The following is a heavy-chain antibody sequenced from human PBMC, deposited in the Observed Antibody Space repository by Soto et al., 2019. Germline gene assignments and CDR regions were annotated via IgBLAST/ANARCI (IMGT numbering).Heavy chain of an antibody. CDR3: ARVNNGDYGTNFDY. V-gene: IGHV4-59*01. CDR2: IYYSGST. Sequence: TSETLSLTCTVSGGSISSYYWSWIRQPPGKGLEWIGYIYYSGSTNYNPSLKSRVTISVDTSKNQFSLKLSSVTAADTAVYYCARVNNGDYGTNFDYWGQGTLVTVSS. D-gene: IGHD4-17*01. CDR1: GGSISSYY. J-gene: IGHJ4*02.